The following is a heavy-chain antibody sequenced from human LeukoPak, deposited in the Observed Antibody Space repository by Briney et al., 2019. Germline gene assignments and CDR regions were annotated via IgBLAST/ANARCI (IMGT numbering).Heavy chain of an antibody. Sequence: SETLSLTCAVYGGSFSGYYWSWIRQPPGKGVEWVGEINHSGRTNYNPSLKSRVTISVDTSKKQFSLKLSSVTAADTAVYYCARGIVGATTYPYWGQGTLVTVSS. V-gene: IGHV4-34*01. D-gene: IGHD1-26*01. J-gene: IGHJ4*02. CDR3: ARGIVGATTYPY. CDR1: GGSFSGYY. CDR2: INHSGRT.